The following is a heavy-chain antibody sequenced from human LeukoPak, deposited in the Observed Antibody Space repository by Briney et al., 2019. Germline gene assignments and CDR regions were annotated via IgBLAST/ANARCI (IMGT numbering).Heavy chain of an antibody. V-gene: IGHV5-51*01. CDR1: GYNFRSYW. CDR2: IYPGDSDI. CDR3: ARRDSNGYNYFDY. Sequence: GESLKISCKAFGYNFRSYWIAWVRQMPGKGLEWMGIIYPGDSDITYSPSFQGQVTISADKSINTAYLQWSSLKASDTAMYYCARRDSNGYNYFDYWGQGTLVTVSS. D-gene: IGHD3-22*01. J-gene: IGHJ4*02.